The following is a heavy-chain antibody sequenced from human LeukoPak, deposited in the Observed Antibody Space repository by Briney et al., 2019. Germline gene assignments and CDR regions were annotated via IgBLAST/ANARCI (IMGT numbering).Heavy chain of an antibody. Sequence: ASVRVSYKTSGYTFTSYDITWVRQAPGQGLEWMGYISTYNYNTHHSQKFQGRVFMSTDSSSGTAYMDLQSLTSDDTAVYYCARHMREFWSRRQPGDAFDIWGQGTMVTVSS. CDR1: GYTFTSYD. CDR3: ARHMREFWSRRQPGDAFDI. V-gene: IGHV1-18*01. CDR2: ISTYNYNT. J-gene: IGHJ3*02. D-gene: IGHD3-3*01.